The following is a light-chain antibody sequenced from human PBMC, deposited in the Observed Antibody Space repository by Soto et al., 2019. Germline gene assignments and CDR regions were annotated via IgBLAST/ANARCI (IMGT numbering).Light chain of an antibody. CDR1: SSDVGGYNY. Sequence: QSALTQPASVSGSPGQSITISCTGTSSDVGGYNYVSWYQQHPGKAPKLMIYVVINRPSGVSNRFSGSRSGNSASLTISGLEVEDEDEYDCSSNTNGSTNVVFGGGTKLTVL. V-gene: IGLV2-14*03. J-gene: IGLJ2*01. CDR3: SSNTNGSTNVV. CDR2: VVI.